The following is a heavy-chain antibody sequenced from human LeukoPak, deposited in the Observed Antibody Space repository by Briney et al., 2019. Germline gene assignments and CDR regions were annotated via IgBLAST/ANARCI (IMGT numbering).Heavy chain of an antibody. CDR1: GFTFSSYS. D-gene: IGHD6-13*01. CDR3: ARDRIEQQRTLGRSTSYYNYYYMDV. V-gene: IGHV3-48*01. CDR2: ISSSSSTI. Sequence: SGGSLRLSCAASGFTFSSYSMNRVRQAPGKGLERVSYISSSSSTIFYADSVEGRFTISRDNPKHSLYLQMNSLRAEDTAVYYCARDRIEQQRTLGRSTSYYNYYYMDVWGKGTTVTVSS. J-gene: IGHJ6*03.